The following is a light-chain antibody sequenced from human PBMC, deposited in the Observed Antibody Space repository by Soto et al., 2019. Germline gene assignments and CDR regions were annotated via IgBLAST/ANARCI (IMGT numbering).Light chain of an antibody. Sequence: ELVLTQSPGTLSLSPGPRATLFCRASPSVSRSYLGWYQQKPGQAPRLLMYGASIRSAGVPDRFSGSGSGTEFTLNTSRQEPEDFTVYYCHHYETYGQGTKVDIK. V-gene: IGKV3-20*01. CDR3: HHYET. CDR1: PSVSRSY. CDR2: GAS. J-gene: IGKJ1*01.